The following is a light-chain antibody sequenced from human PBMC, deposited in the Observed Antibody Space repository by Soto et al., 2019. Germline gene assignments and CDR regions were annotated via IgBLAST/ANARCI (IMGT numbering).Light chain of an antibody. J-gene: IGLJ1*01. V-gene: IGLV2-14*01. Sequence: QSALTQPASVSGSPGQSITISCTGTSSDVGGYNYVSWYQHHPGKAPKLIIYEVSNRPSGVSNRFSGSKSRNTASLTISGLQAEDEADYYCSSYTSSSTPYVFGAGTKLTVL. CDR3: SSYTSSSTPYV. CDR1: SSDVGGYNY. CDR2: EVS.